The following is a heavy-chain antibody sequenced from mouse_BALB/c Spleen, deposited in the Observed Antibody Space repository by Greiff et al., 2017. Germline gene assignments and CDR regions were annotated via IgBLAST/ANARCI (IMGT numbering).Heavy chain of an antibody. CDR2: INPSNGGT. Sequence: VQLQQSGAELVKPGASVKLSCKASGYTFTSYYMYWVKQRPGQGLEWIGEINPSNGGTNFNEKFKSKATLTVDKSSSTAYMQLSSLTSEDSAVYYCTRALGPFDYWGQGTTLTVSS. CDR1: GYTFTSYY. V-gene: IGHV1S81*02. D-gene: IGHD3-1*01. CDR3: TRALGPFDY. J-gene: IGHJ2*01.